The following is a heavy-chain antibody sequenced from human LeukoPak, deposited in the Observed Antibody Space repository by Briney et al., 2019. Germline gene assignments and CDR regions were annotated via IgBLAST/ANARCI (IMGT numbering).Heavy chain of an antibody. J-gene: IGHJ4*02. CDR2: ISSGSGTI. V-gene: IGHV3-11*04. Sequence: GGSLRLSCAASEFVFGAFPMSWIRQAPGKGLEWISYISSGSGTIYYADSVKGRFTISKDTAKNSLSLQMNSLRAEDTAVYYCATGPNTSPFDYWGQGTLVTVSS. CDR3: ATGPNTSPFDY. CDR1: EFVFGAFP. D-gene: IGHD2-2*01.